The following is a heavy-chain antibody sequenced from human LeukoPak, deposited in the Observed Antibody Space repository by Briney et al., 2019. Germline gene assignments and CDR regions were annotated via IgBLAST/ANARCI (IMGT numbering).Heavy chain of an antibody. D-gene: IGHD6-19*01. J-gene: IGHJ4*02. CDR2: INPKRGDT. Sequence: GASVKVSCKASLYTLTDYYMHSVRQAPGQTFEWLALINPKRGDTHNTHKFQGGVTVTTDTSITAVYMELSGLQSDDTPVYYCVRDLTGGSGDWGQGTLVTVSS. CDR1: LYTLTDYY. V-gene: IGHV1-2*02. CDR3: VRDLTGGSGD.